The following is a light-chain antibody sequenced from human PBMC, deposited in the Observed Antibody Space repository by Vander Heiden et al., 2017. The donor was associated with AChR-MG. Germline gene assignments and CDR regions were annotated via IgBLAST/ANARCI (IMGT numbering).Light chain of an antibody. J-gene: IGKJ4*01. Sequence: DIQMTQSPSTLSASVGDRVTITCRATQSITSWLAWYQQKPGKAPKLLIYKASILETGTPFRFSGSGSGTEFTLTISSLQPDDFGTYYCQQYSKFPTFGGGTKVEIK. CDR1: QSITSW. V-gene: IGKV1-5*03. CDR2: KAS. CDR3: QQYSKFPT.